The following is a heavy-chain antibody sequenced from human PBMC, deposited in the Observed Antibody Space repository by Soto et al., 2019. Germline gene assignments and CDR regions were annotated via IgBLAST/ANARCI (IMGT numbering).Heavy chain of an antibody. CDR2: ISGGTSST. J-gene: IGHJ4*01. D-gene: IGHD6-13*01. V-gene: IGHV3-23*01. CDR1: GFTFSSYA. Sequence: EVQLLESGGGLVQPGGSLRLSCAAAGFTFSSYAMSWVRQAPGKGLAWVSAISGGTSSTYYADSVKGRLTISRDNSKNTLYLQMNSLSAEDTDVYDCAKERWAAAGTPTLDYWGHGTLVTVSS. CDR3: AKERWAAAGTPTLDY.